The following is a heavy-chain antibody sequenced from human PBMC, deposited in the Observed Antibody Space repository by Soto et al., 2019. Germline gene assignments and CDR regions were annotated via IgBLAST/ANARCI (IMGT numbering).Heavy chain of an antibody. V-gene: IGHV3-30*18. CDR3: VKGGYHYFDY. CDR2: ISYDGSNK. J-gene: IGHJ4*02. CDR1: RFTFNNYG. Sequence: GGSLRLSCAASRFTFNNYGMHWVRQTPGKGLEWVAVISYDGSNKYYADSVKGRFTISRDNSKNTLYLQMNSLRAEDTAVYYCVKGGYHYFDYWGQGTLVTVSS. D-gene: IGHD5-12*01.